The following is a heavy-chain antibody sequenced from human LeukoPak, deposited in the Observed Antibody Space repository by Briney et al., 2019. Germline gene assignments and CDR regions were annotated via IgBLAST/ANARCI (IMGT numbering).Heavy chain of an antibody. Sequence: GGSLRLSCAASGITFSRYGMHWVRQAPGKGLEWVAVVSYDGSDKNYIESVKGRFIISRDNANNTLYLQMSSLRAEDSAVYYCARAHYGGNSEIDYWGQGTLVTVSS. CDR1: GITFSRYG. CDR3: ARAHYGGNSEIDY. CDR2: VSYDGSDK. J-gene: IGHJ4*02. D-gene: IGHD4-23*01. V-gene: IGHV3-30*03.